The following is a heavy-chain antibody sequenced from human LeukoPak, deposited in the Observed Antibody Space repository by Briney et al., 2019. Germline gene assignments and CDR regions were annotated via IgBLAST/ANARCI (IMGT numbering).Heavy chain of an antibody. CDR3: AKARMIQLWSPAFFDY. V-gene: IGHV3-30*02. Sequence: PGGSLRLSCAASGFTFSSYGMHWVRQAPGKGLEWVAFIRYDGSNKYYADSVKGRFTISRDNSKNTLYLQMNSLRAEDTAVYYCAKARMIQLWSPAFFDYWGQGTLVTVSS. J-gene: IGHJ4*02. CDR1: GFTFSSYG. CDR2: IRYDGSNK. D-gene: IGHD5-18*01.